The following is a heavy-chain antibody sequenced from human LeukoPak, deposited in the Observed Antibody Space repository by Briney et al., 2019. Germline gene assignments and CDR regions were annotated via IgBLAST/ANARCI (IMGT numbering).Heavy chain of an antibody. D-gene: IGHD5-18*01. Sequence: PSETLSLTCTVSGGSISSYYWSWIRQPPGKGLEWIGYIYYSGSTNYNPSLKSRVTISVDTSKNQFSLKLSSVTAADTAVYYCAREAAMGTNWFDPWGQRTLVTVSS. CDR3: AREAAMGTNWFDP. CDR2: IYYSGST. J-gene: IGHJ5*02. CDR1: GGSISSYY. V-gene: IGHV4-59*01.